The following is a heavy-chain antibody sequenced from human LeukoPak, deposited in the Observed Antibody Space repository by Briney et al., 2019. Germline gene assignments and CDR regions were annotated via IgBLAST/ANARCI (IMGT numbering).Heavy chain of an antibody. CDR2: ISGRGASK. J-gene: IGHJ4*02. Sequence: GGSLRLSCAVSGVTFNNYAMSWVRQAPGKGLEWVSGISGRGASKYYADSVKGRFTISRDNSKNTLYLQMNSLRAEDTAVYYCAKGVVVAPDVTPFDYWGQGTLVTVSS. CDR3: AKGVVVAPDVTPFDY. CDR1: GVTFNNYA. D-gene: IGHD2-2*01. V-gene: IGHV3-23*01.